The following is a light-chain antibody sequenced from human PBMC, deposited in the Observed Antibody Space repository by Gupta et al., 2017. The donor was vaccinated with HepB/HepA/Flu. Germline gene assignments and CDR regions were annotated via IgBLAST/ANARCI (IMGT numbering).Light chain of an antibody. Sequence: QSALTQPASVSGSPGQAITISCSGINSDVGVYNSVSWYQQHPGKAPQLIIYDVTNRPSGVSNRFSGSKSGNTASLTISGLQAEDEADYYGSSYTNRGPNWVCGGGTKLTVL. J-gene: IGLJ3*02. CDR2: DVT. CDR3: SSYTNRGPNWV. CDR1: NSDVGVYNS. V-gene: IGLV2-14*01.